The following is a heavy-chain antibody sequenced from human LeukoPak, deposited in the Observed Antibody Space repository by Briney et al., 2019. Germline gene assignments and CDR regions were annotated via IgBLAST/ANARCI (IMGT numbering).Heavy chain of an antibody. CDR2: ISSSGAYI. V-gene: IGHV3-21*01. CDR1: GFTFSTYS. D-gene: IGHD3-22*01. J-gene: IGHJ4*02. CDR3: VGNYYDSSGLDY. Sequence: GGSLRLSCAASGFTFSTYSMNWVRQAPGKRLECVSSISSSGAYIYYADPVKGRFTISRDNAKKSLYLQMNSLRAEDTAIYYCVGNYYDSSGLDYWGQGTLVTVSS.